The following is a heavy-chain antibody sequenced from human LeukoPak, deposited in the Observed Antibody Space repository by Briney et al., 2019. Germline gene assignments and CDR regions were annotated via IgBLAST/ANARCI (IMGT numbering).Heavy chain of an antibody. CDR2: ISGGGYNT. Sequence: GGSLSLSCAASGFTFSSYALSWARQAPGKGLEWVSAISGGGYNTYYADSVKGRFTMSRDNSKNTVYLQMNSLRAEDTALYYCAKDRSSWYYPFDHWGQGTLVTVSS. CDR1: GFTFSSYA. CDR3: AKDRSSWYYPFDH. D-gene: IGHD6-13*01. J-gene: IGHJ5*02. V-gene: IGHV3-23*01.